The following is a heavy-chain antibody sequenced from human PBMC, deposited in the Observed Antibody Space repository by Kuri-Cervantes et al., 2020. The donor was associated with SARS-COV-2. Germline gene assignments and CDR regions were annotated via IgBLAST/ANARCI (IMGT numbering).Heavy chain of an antibody. J-gene: IGHJ4*02. CDR1: GYTFTSYY. Sequence: ASVKVSCKASGYTFTSYYMHWVRQAPGQGLEWMGIINPSGGSTSYAQKFQGRVTMTRDTSISTAYMELSRLRSDDTAVYYCARVPTFHSYSSSPPFDYWGQGTLVTVSS. V-gene: IGHV1-46*01. CDR2: INPSGGST. D-gene: IGHD6-13*01. CDR3: ARVPTFHSYSSSPPFDY.